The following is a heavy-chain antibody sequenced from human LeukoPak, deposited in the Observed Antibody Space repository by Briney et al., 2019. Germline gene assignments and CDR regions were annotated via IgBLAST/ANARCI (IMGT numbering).Heavy chain of an antibody. CDR2: VYPGDSDT. V-gene: IGHV5-51*01. Sequence: GESLKISCKGSGYSFISDWIAWVRQMPGKGLEWMGSVYPGDSDTTYSPSFQGQVTISADKSISTAYVQWSSLRASDTAMYFCARHVRDAYNRRFNYWGQGTLVTVSS. CDR3: ARHVRDAYNRRFNY. J-gene: IGHJ4*02. CDR1: GYSFISDW. D-gene: IGHD5-24*01.